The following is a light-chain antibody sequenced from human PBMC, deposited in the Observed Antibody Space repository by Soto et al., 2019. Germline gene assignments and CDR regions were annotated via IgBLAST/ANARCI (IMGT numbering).Light chain of an antibody. Sequence: DIQMTQSPSTLSASVGDRVTITCRASHSVSSWLAWYQQKPGKVPKLLIYKASSLQSGVPSRFSGSGSGTEFTLTISSLQPDDFATYYCQHYNGYSRTFGQGTKVEIK. J-gene: IGKJ1*01. CDR2: KAS. V-gene: IGKV1-5*03. CDR1: HSVSSW. CDR3: QHYNGYSRT.